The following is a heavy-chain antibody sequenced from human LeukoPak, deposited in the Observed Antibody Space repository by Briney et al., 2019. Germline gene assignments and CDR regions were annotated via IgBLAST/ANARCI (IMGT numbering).Heavy chain of an antibody. J-gene: IGHJ5*02. CDR1: GGSITSTNYY. V-gene: IGHV4-61*05. CDR3: ARGSNRTEGSSRPYNWFDP. CDR2: IYYSGST. D-gene: IGHD6-6*01. Sequence: ASETLSLTCTVSGGSITSTNYYWGWIRQPPGRGLEWIGFIYYSGSTTYNPSLKSRVTISVDTSKNQLSLKLSSVTAADTAVYYCARGSNRTEGSSRPYNWFDPWGQGTLVTVSS.